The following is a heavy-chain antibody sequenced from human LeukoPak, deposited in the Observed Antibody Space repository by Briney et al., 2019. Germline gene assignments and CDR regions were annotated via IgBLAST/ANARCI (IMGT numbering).Heavy chain of an antibody. CDR2: IRYDGSNK. D-gene: IGHD3-10*01. CDR1: GFTFSSYG. V-gene: IGHV3-30*02. Sequence: GGSLRLSCAASGFTFSSYGMHWVRQAPGKGLEWVAFIRYDGSNKYYADSVKGRFTISRDNSKNTLYLQMNSLRSEDTAVYYCARGGGESPGLDAFDIWGQGTMVTVSS. J-gene: IGHJ3*02. CDR3: ARGGGESPGLDAFDI.